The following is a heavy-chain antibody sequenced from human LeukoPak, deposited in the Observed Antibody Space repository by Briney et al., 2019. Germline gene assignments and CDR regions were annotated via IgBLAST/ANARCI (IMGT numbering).Heavy chain of an antibody. CDR2: IIPIFGTV. Sequence: SVKLSCKASGGTFSSYSISWVRQAPGQGLEWMGGIIPIFGTVNYAQKFQGRVTITADESTATAYMDLSSLRSEDTAVYYCARGPSITMVRGGQWYYYMDVWGKGTTVTISS. D-gene: IGHD3-10*01. CDR3: ARGPSITMVRGGQWYYYMDV. V-gene: IGHV1-69*13. J-gene: IGHJ6*03. CDR1: GGTFSSYS.